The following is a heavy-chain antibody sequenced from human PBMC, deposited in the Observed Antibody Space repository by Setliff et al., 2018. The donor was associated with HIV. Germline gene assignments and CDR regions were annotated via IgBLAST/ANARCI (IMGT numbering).Heavy chain of an antibody. CDR3: ARGMIWGAYYYYMDV. CDR1: GDSISSYY. CDR2: IYISGIT. Sequence: SETLSLTCTVSGDSISSYYWTWIRQPPGKGLEWIGYIYISGITNYNPSLKSRVTISVDSSKNQFSLHLSSVTAADTAVYYCARGMIWGAYYYYMDVWGTGTTVTVSS. D-gene: IGHD3-16*01. V-gene: IGHV4-4*08. J-gene: IGHJ6*03.